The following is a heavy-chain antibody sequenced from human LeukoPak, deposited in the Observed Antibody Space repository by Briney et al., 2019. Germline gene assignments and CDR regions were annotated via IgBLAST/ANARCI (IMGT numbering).Heavy chain of an antibody. CDR3: AKEDCSGGRCYSLHY. D-gene: IGHD2-15*01. V-gene: IGHV3-20*04. Sequence: PGGSLRHSCASSGFTFDDYGMTWVRQTPGEGLEWASTINWNGGSKAYADSVKGRFTISRDNAKNSLYLQINSLRAEDAAVYYCAKEDCSGGRCYSLHYWGQGTLVTVSS. J-gene: IGHJ4*02. CDR2: INWNGGSK. CDR1: GFTFDDYG.